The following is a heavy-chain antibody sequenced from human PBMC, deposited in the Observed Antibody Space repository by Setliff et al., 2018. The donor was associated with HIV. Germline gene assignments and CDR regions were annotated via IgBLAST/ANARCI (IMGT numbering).Heavy chain of an antibody. CDR2: INHGGST. CDR1: SGSFSGYY. V-gene: IGHV4-34*01. Sequence: SETLSLTCAVYSGSFSGYYWSWIRQSPGKGLEWIGEINHGGSTKYNPSFKSRLAMSVDTSKQQFSLKLNSVTAADTAVYYCARHYDSGSFSSLAFDVWGQGTMVTVSS. D-gene: IGHD1-26*01. CDR3: ARHYDSGSFSSLAFDV. J-gene: IGHJ3*01.